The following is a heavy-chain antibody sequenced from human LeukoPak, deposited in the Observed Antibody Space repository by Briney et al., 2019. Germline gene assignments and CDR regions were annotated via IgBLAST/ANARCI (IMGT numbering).Heavy chain of an antibody. D-gene: IGHD3-22*01. J-gene: IGHJ5*02. CDR3: ARSTYYYDSSGYLNWFDP. Sequence: GESLKISCKGSGYSFTSYWIGWVRQMPGKGLEWMGIIYPGDSDTRYSPSFQGQVTISADKSISTAYLQWSSLKASDTATYYCARSTYYYDSSGYLNWFDPWGQGTLVTVSS. CDR1: GYSFTSYW. V-gene: IGHV5-51*01. CDR2: IYPGDSDT.